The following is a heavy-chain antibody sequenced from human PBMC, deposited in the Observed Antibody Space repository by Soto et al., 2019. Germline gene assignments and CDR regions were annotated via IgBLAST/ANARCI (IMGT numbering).Heavy chain of an antibody. Sequence: EVQLLESGGDLIQPGGSLRLSCAASGFTFSAYAMAWVRQAPGKGLEWVSSVTSNGANTYYADSIKGRFAISRDNSKNTLYLQVNTLTADDTAVYYCAKGVYANQDAFDFWGQGTVVTVSS. D-gene: IGHD2-8*01. CDR1: GFTFSAYA. CDR3: AKGVYANQDAFDF. J-gene: IGHJ3*01. CDR2: VTSNGANT. V-gene: IGHV3-23*01.